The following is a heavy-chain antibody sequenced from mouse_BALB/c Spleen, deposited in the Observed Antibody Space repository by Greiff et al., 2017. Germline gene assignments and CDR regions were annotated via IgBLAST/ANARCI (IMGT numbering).Heavy chain of an antibody. Sequence: VHLVESGPDLVAPSQSLSITCTVSGFSLTSYGVHWVRQPPGKGLEWLVVIWSDGSTNYNSALMSRLSISKDNSKSQVFLKMNSLQTDDTAMYYCATLMITTRGYAMDYWGQGTSVTVSS. CDR2: IWSDGST. CDR3: ATLMITTRGYAMDY. V-gene: IGHV2-6-2*01. D-gene: IGHD2-4*01. CDR1: GFSLTSYG. J-gene: IGHJ4*01.